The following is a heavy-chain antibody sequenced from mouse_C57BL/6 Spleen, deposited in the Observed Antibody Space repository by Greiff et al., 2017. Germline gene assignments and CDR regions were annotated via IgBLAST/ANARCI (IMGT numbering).Heavy chain of an antibody. CDR3: ARWVDGYLYFDY. J-gene: IGHJ2*01. D-gene: IGHD2-3*01. Sequence: QVQLQQPGAELVKPGASVKLSCKASGYTFTSYWMHWVKQRPGQGLEWIGMIHPNSGSTNYNEKFKSKATLTVDKSSSTAYMQLSSLTSEDSAVYYCARWVDGYLYFDYWGQGTTLTVSS. CDR2: IHPNSGST. V-gene: IGHV1-64*01. CDR1: GYTFTSYW.